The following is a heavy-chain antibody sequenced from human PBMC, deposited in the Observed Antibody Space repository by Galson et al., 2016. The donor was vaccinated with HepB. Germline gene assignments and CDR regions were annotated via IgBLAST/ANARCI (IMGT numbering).Heavy chain of an antibody. CDR2: IWHDGNNK. J-gene: IGHJ6*04. CDR1: GFTFSSYG. Sequence: SLRLSCAASGFTFSSYGMHWVRQPPGEGLEWVAVIWHDGNNKYYGDSVKGRFTISRDNSKNTVDLQMNYLRAEDTAVYYCVRDIYYDYSWGTYRYPIYGLDVWGKGTTVTVSS. V-gene: IGHV3-33*01. CDR3: VRDIYYDYSWGTYRYPIYGLDV. D-gene: IGHD3-16*02.